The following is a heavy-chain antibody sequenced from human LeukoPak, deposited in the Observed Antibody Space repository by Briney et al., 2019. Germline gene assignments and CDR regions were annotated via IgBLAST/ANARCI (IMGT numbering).Heavy chain of an antibody. V-gene: IGHV4-59*01. CDR1: GGSISNYY. J-gene: IGHJ4*02. Sequence: SETLSLTCTVSGGSISNYYWNWIRQPPGKGLEWIGNIYHSGSTNYNPSLKDRVSISLDASKKQFSLKLSSVTVADTAVYYCARVGGNSWFFDYWGQGTLVTVSS. CDR2: IYHSGST. D-gene: IGHD6-13*01. CDR3: ARVGGNSWFFDY.